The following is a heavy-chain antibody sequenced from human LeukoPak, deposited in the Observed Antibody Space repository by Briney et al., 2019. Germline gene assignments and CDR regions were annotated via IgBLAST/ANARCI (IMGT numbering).Heavy chain of an antibody. Sequence: ASVKVSCKSSGYTFNSYDINWVRQATGQGLEWMGWMTPHSGKTGHAQKFQGRVTITRNISISTAYLELSSLRSEDTAVYYCARDGLTGDSGGWFDPWGQGTLVTVSS. V-gene: IGHV1-8*01. CDR1: GYTFNSYD. D-gene: IGHD7-27*01. J-gene: IGHJ5*02. CDR2: MTPHSGKT. CDR3: ARDGLTGDSGGWFDP.